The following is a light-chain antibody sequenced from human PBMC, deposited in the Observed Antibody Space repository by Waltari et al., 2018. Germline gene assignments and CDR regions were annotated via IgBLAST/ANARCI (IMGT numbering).Light chain of an antibody. CDR1: SSDVGGYNY. CDR2: DVS. J-gene: IGLJ1*01. Sequence: QSALTQPASVSGSPGQSITISCTGTSSDVGGYNYGSWYQQYPGQAPKLMIYDVSYRPSGVSNRFSGSKPGNTASLTISGLQAEDEADYYCSSYRSSSPYVFGTGTKVTVL. CDR3: SSYRSSSPYV. V-gene: IGLV2-14*03.